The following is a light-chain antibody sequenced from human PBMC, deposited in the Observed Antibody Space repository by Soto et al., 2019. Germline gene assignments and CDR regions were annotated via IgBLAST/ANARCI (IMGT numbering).Light chain of an antibody. CDR3: QYYGSSPWT. V-gene: IGKV3-20*01. CDR2: GAS. CDR1: QSVSSTY. Sequence: EIVLTQSPGTLSLSPGERATLSCRASQSVSSTYLAWYQHKPGQAPRLLIYGASSRATGIPDRFSGSGSGTDFTLTIIRLEPEDFGVYYCQYYGSSPWTFGQGTKVEIK. J-gene: IGKJ1*01.